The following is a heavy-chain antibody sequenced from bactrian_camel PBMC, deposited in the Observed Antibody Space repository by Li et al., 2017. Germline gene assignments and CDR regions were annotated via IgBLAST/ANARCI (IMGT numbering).Heavy chain of an antibody. CDR1: GDTSSTTC. D-gene: IGHD2*01. Sequence: VQLVESGGGLVQPGGSLRLSCSASGDTSSTTCMGWFRQAPGKEREGVATAYTRGGGVHYADSVKGRFTISHDSTTNTVSLQMNSLKPEDTAMYYCAARGPYCYTKLSVADFTYWGQGTQVTVS. CDR3: AARGPYCYTKLSVADFTY. J-gene: IGHJ6*01. V-gene: IGHV3S40*01. CDR2: AYTRGGGV.